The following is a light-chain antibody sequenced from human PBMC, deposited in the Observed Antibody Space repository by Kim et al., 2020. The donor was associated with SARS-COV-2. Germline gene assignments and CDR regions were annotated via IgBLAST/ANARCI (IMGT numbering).Light chain of an antibody. CDR2: GAS. CDR1: QSVSSRY. V-gene: IGKV3-20*01. CDR3: QQFGRSSWT. Sequence: EIVLTQSPGTLSLSPGERATLSCRASQSVSSRYFAWSQQKPGQAPRLLVYGASSRATGIPDRFSGSGSGTDFTLTISRLEPEDFAVYYCQQFGRSSWTFGQGTKVDIK. J-gene: IGKJ1*01.